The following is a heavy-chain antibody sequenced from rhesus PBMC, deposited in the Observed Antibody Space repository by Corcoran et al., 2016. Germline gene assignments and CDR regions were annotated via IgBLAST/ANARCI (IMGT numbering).Heavy chain of an antibody. CDR2: IYGGSGRT. CDR3: ARDRYGIFDY. Sequence: QVQLQESGPGLVKPSETLSLTCAVSGYSISSGYGWGWIRQPPGKGLGGIGQIYGGSGRTYYIPPLTGRVTGSKDTSKNQFSLKLSSVTAADTAVYYCARDRYGIFDYWGQGVLVTVSS. J-gene: IGHJ4*01. CDR1: GYSISSGYG. V-gene: IGHV4-127*01. D-gene: IGHD6-13*01.